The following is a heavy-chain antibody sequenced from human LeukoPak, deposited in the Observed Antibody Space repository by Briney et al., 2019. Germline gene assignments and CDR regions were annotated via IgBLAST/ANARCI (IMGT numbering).Heavy chain of an antibody. CDR3: TTELICSSTSCWGY. D-gene: IGHD2-2*01. Sequence: LPGGSLRLSCVASGFTFGKYWMSWVRQAPGKGLEWVANIKLDGSEKNYVDSVKSRFTISRDNTKNSLYLQMNSLKTEDTAVYYCTTELICSSTSCWGYWGQGTLVTVSS. CDR1: GFTFGKYW. J-gene: IGHJ4*02. V-gene: IGHV3-7*03. CDR2: IKLDGSEK.